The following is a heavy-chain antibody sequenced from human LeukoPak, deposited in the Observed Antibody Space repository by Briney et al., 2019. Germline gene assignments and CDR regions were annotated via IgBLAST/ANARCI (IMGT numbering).Heavy chain of an antibody. V-gene: IGHV4-39*01. CDR3: ASPSAPYYYDSSGYLGMDV. CDR1: GGSISSSSYY. J-gene: IGHJ6*02. Sequence: SETLSLTCTVSGGSISSSSYYWGWIRQPPGKGLEWIGSIYYSGSTYYNPSLKSRVAISVDTSKNQFSLKLSSVTAADTAVYHCASPSAPYYYDSSGYLGMDVWGQGTTVTVSS. CDR2: IYYSGST. D-gene: IGHD3-22*01.